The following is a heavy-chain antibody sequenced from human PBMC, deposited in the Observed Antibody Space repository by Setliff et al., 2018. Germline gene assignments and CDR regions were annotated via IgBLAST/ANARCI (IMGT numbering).Heavy chain of an antibody. CDR2: IFYSGDT. J-gene: IGHJ6*03. Sequence: SETLSLTCTVSGASVRSHYWSWIRQPPGKGLEWIGFIFYSGDTKSNPSLKSRVSISVDTSNNQFSLNLYSVTAADTAVYYCARVSYYGSFSYNYYMDVWGKGATVTVSS. CDR3: ARVSYYGSFSYNYYMDV. V-gene: IGHV4-59*02. D-gene: IGHD3-10*01. CDR1: GASVRSHY.